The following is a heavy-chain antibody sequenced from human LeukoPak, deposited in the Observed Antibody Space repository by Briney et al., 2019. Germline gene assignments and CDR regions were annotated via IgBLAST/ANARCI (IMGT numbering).Heavy chain of an antibody. CDR3: AREIYDFWSGYLSRNWFDP. V-gene: IGHV1-2*04. CDR1: GYTFTGYY. D-gene: IGHD3-3*01. Sequence: ALVKVSCKASGYTFTGYYMHWVRQAPGQGLEWMGWINPNSGGTNYAQKFQGWVTMTRDTSISTAYMELSRLRSDDTAVYYCAREIYDFWSGYLSRNWFDPWGQGTLVTVSS. CDR2: INPNSGGT. J-gene: IGHJ5*02.